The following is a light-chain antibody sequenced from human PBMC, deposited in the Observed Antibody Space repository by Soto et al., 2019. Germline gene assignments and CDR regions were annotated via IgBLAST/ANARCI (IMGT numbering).Light chain of an antibody. V-gene: IGKV1-33*01. Sequence: DIQMTQSPSSLSASVGDRVTITCQASQDISNYLNWYQQKLGKAPKLLIYDASNLETGVPSRFSGSGSGTDFTLTISSLQPEDSGTYYCQHYDSLPRSFGPGTKVHL. CDR1: QDISNY. CDR3: QHYDSLPRS. J-gene: IGKJ3*01. CDR2: DAS.